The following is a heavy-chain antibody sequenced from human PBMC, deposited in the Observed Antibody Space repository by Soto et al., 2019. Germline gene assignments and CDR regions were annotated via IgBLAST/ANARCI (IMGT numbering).Heavy chain of an antibody. J-gene: IGHJ4*02. V-gene: IGHV4-59*01. Sequence: SETLSLTCTVSGGSISSYYWSWIRQPPGKGLEWIGYIYYSGSTNYNPSLKSRVTISVDTSKNQFSLKLSSVTAADTALYYCARGAGSGWLGHFDYWGQGTLVTVSS. D-gene: IGHD6-19*01. CDR1: GGSISSYY. CDR2: IYYSGST. CDR3: ARGAGSGWLGHFDY.